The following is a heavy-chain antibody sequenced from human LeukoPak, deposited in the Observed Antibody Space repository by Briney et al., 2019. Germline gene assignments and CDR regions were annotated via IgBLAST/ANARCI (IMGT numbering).Heavy chain of an antibody. J-gene: IGHJ6*02. CDR3: ARDRPRSSTRANYYYYGMDV. V-gene: IGHV1-69*13. D-gene: IGHD2-2*01. CDR2: IIPIFGTA. Sequence: VASVKVSCKSSGGTFSSYAIIWVRQAPGQGLEWMGGIIPIFGTANYAQKFQGRVTITADESTSTAYMELSSLRSEDTAVYYCARDRPRSSTRANYYYYGMDVWGQGTTVTVSS. CDR1: GGTFSSYA.